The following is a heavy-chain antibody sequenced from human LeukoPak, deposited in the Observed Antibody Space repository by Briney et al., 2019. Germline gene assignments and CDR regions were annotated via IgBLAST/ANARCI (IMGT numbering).Heavy chain of an antibody. J-gene: IGHJ6*03. CDR3: ARSLATSYYYMDV. CDR1: GFTFSNYA. CDR2: ISYDGSNK. Sequence: GGSLRLSCAASGFTFSNYAMPWVRQAPGEGLEWVAVISYDGSNKYYADSVKGRFTISRDNSKNTLYLQMSSLRAEDTAVYYCARSLATSYYYMDVWGKGTTVTVSS. V-gene: IGHV3-30*04. D-gene: IGHD5-12*01.